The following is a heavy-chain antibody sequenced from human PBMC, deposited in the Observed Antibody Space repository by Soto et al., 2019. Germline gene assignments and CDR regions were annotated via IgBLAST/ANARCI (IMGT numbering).Heavy chain of an antibody. CDR2: VSYFGSS. CDR3: ARMNALSDALDV. J-gene: IGHJ3*01. D-gene: IGHD1-1*01. V-gene: IGHV4-61*01. Sequence: QVQLQESGPGLVEPSQTLSLSCSVSGASLRREIYYWNWIRQSPGKGLEWVGDVSYFGSSKYNPTLESRVTISLDASKNQFSLELTSVTAADRAVYYCARMNALSDALDVWGQGTLVNVSS. CDR1: GASLRREIYY.